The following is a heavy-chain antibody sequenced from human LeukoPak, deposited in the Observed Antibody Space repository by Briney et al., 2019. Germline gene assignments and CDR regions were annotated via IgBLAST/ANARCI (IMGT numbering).Heavy chain of an antibody. CDR2: ISSSGGNT. D-gene: IGHD1-26*01. J-gene: IGHJ4*02. Sequence: GGSLRLSCAASGFTFSSYAMSWVRQAPGKGLEWVSAISSSGGNTYYADSVKGRFTISRDNSKNTLYLQMNSLRAEDTAVYYCVKGGSDYDDHGYSFDYWGQGALVTVSS. CDR3: VKGGSDYDDHGYSFDY. CDR1: GFTFSSYA. V-gene: IGHV3-23*01.